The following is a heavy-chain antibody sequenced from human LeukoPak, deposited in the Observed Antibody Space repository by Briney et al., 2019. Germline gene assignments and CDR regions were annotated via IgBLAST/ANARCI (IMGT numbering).Heavy chain of an antibody. D-gene: IGHD1-26*01. CDR3: ARHGTLTGSWFDP. V-gene: IGHV4-39*01. CDR1: GDSISSSTDS. CDR2: IYYSGST. J-gene: IGHJ5*02. Sequence: PSETLSLTCTVSGDSISSSTDSWGWVRQPPGKGLEWIGNIYYSGSTYYNPSLKSRVTISVDMSKNQVSLKLTSVTAADTAVYYCARHGTLTGSWFDPWGQGTLVTVSS.